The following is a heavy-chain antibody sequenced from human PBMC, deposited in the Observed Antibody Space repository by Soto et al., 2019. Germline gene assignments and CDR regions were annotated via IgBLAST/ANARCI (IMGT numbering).Heavy chain of an antibody. CDR2: IYYSGST. J-gene: IGHJ6*02. V-gene: IGHV4-39*01. CDR1: GGSISSSSYY. CDR3: ARRRGGDLIVLVPAAQDARYYYGMDV. Sequence: PSETLSLTCTVSGGSISSSSYYWGWIRQPPGKGLEWIGSIYYSGSTYYNPSLKSRVTISVDTSKNQFSLKLSSVTAADTAVYYCARRRGGDLIVLVPAAQDARYYYGMDVWGQGTTVTVSS. D-gene: IGHD2-2*01.